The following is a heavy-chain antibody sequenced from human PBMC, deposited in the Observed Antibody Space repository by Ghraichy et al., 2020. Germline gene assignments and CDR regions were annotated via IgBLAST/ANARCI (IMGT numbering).Heavy chain of an antibody. CDR1: GFTFSSYA. CDR2: ITSSGTTI. D-gene: IGHD2-15*01. CDR3: AREGGNYCSGGSCSRDFDY. Sequence: LSLTCAASGFTFSSYAMDWVRQAPGKGLEWLSYITSSGTTIYYADSVKGRFTISRDNAKNSLYLQMSSLRDEDTAVYYCAREGGNYCSGGSCSRDFDYWGQGTRVTVSS. V-gene: IGHV3-48*02. J-gene: IGHJ4*02.